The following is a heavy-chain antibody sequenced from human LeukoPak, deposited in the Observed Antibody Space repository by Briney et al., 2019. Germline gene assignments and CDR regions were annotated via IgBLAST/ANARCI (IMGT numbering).Heavy chain of an antibody. CDR3: ARDQTFDSRPWVGAFDI. V-gene: IGHV3-21*04. CDR1: GFPFRSHS. D-gene: IGHD3-16*01. J-gene: IGHJ3*02. CDR2: ISSSSTYI. Sequence: GGSLRLSCVASGFPFRSHSMNWVRQAPGQGLEWVSFISSSSTYIDYADSVRGRFTISRDNANNSLYLQMSYLRPEDTAIYYCARDQTFDSRPWVGAFDIWGLGTLVTVSS.